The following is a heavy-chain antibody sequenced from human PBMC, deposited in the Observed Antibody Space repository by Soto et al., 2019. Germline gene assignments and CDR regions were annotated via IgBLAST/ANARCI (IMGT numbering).Heavy chain of an antibody. J-gene: IGHJ4*02. CDR1: GDSVSNNSAA. V-gene: IGHV6-1*01. D-gene: IGHD2-15*01. CDR2: TYYRSKWYN. Sequence: PXQPLSLTFAISGDSVSNNSAAWNLIRQPPWRGLEWLGRTYYRSKWYNNYALSVKSRITINADTSKNQFSLQLHSVTPEDAAMYYCARIVGGSPDYWGQGTLVTVSS. CDR3: ARIVGGSPDY.